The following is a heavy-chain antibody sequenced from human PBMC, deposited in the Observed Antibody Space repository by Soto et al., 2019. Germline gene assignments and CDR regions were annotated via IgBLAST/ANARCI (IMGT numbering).Heavy chain of an antibody. J-gene: IGHJ3*02. CDR1: GFTFSSYA. Sequence: GGSLRVSCAASGFTFSSYAMHWGRQAPCKGLEWVAVISYDGSNKYYADSVKGRFTISRDNSKNTLYLQMNSLIDEDTAVYYCARTIFSHYYGSGSYYKRAFDIWGQGTMVTVSS. CDR2: ISYDGSNK. D-gene: IGHD3-10*01. V-gene: IGHV3-30-3*01. CDR3: ARTIFSHYYGSGSYYKRAFDI.